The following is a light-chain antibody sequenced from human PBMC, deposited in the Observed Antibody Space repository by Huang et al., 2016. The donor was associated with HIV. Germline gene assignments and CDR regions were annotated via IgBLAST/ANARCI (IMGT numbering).Light chain of an antibody. CDR3: QQYDNVPPT. Sequence: DIQMTQSPSSLSASVGDRVTITCQASQDIRKYLNWYQQKVGKAPKLLIYDASNLETVVPSRVSGSGSGTQFTFTVSSLQPEDVATYYCQQYDNVPPTFGQGTKVEIK. CDR1: QDIRKY. V-gene: IGKV1-33*01. J-gene: IGKJ1*01. CDR2: DAS.